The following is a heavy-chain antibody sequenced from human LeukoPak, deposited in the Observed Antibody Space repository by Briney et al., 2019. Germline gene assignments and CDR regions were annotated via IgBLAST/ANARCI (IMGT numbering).Heavy chain of an antibody. J-gene: IGHJ4*02. Sequence: GGSLRLSCAASGFPFSSYGMHWVRQAPGKGLEWVAVIWYDGSNKYYADSVKGRFTISRDNSKNTLYLQMNSLRAEDTAVYYCAKGPRVVLLAAYYWGQGTLVTVSS. V-gene: IGHV3-33*06. D-gene: IGHD2-15*01. CDR2: IWYDGSNK. CDR3: AKGPRVVLLAAYY. CDR1: GFPFSSYG.